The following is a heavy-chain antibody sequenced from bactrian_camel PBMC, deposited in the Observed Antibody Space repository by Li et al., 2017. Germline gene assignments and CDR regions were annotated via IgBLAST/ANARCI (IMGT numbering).Heavy chain of an antibody. CDR1: GFTFSNYP. CDR3: ATDYGIGTPSEY. CDR2: IVSIGTTT. D-gene: IGHD3*01. V-gene: IGHV3S1*01. J-gene: IGHJ4*01. Sequence: VQLVESGGGLVLPGGSLRLSCAASGFTFSNYPMHWVRQAPGKGLEYVSSIVSIGTTTYYADSVKGRFTISRDNAKNTMYLQMGSLKSDDTRLYYCATDYGIGTPSEYWGQGTQVTVS.